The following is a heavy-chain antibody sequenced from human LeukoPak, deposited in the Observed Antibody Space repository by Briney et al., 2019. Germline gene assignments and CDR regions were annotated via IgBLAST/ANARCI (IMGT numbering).Heavy chain of an antibody. CDR3: ARIRGGY. V-gene: IGHV3-7*01. CDR2: IKEDGDEK. CDR1: GFTFSNFW. Sequence: GGSLRLSCVASGFTFSNFWMHWVRQAPGKGLEWVADIKEDGDEKYYPDSVKGRFTISRDNAKNSLYLQMNSLRAEDTAVYYCARIRGGYWGQGTLVTVSS. D-gene: IGHD3-10*01. J-gene: IGHJ4*02.